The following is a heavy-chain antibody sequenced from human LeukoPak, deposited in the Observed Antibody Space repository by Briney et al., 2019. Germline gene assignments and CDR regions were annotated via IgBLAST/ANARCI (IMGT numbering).Heavy chain of an antibody. CDR1: GYTFTAYY. CDR2: INPNSGGT. J-gene: IGHJ5*02. V-gene: IGHV1-2*02. D-gene: IGHD6-6*01. Sequence: ASVKVSCKASGYTFTAYYMHWVRQAPGQGLEWMGWINPNSGGTNYAQKFQGRVTMTRDTSISTAYMELSRLRSDDTAVYYCARAKSIAEHNWFDPWGQGTLVTVSS. CDR3: ARAKSIAEHNWFDP.